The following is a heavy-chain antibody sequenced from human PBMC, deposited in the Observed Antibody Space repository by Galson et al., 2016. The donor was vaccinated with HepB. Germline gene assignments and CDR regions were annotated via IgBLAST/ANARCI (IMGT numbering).Heavy chain of an antibody. CDR3: ARQWVPARGWFDP. J-gene: IGHJ5*02. Sequence: SVKVSCKASGGTFNTFAISWVRQAPGQGLERMGGNTPLFATPNYAQKFQGRVTITADKSTSTVYMELSSLRSEDTAVYYCARQWVPARGWFDPWGQGTLVTVSS. CDR2: NTPLFATP. CDR1: GGTFNTFA. V-gene: IGHV1-69*06. D-gene: IGHD1-26*01.